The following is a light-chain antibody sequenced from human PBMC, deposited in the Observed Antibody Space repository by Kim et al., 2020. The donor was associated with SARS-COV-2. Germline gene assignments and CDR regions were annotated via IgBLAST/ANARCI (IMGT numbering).Light chain of an antibody. CDR3: HQFGSSPRT. V-gene: IGKV3-20*01. Sequence: RERATLSCRDTQRVRGCYLAWYQQKPGQAPILLIYAASSRPTGIPARFSGGGSGTHFALTINGLEPEDFAVYYCHQFGSSPRTFGQGTKVDI. CDR2: AAS. CDR1: QRVRGCY. J-gene: IGKJ1*01.